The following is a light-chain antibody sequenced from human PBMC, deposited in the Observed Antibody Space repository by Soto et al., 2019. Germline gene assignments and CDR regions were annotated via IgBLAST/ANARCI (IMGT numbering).Light chain of an antibody. CDR1: QSISSY. Sequence: IGMSQSPSSLSASVGDRVTITCRASQSISSYLNWYQQKPGKAPKLLIYAASSLQSGVPSRFSGSGSGTDFTLTISSLQPEDFATYYCQQSYSTPLWTFGQGTKVDI. J-gene: IGKJ1*01. CDR2: AAS. CDR3: QQSYSTPLWT. V-gene: IGKV1-39*01.